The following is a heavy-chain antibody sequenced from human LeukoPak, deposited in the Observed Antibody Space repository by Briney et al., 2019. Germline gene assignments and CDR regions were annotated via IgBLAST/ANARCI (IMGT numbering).Heavy chain of an antibody. CDR3: ARAAFWFDP. J-gene: IGHJ5*02. Sequence: PSETLSPTCAVSGGSISSGGYSWSWIRQPPGKGLEWIGYIYHSGSTYYNPSLKSRVTISVDRSKNQFSLKLSSVTAADTAVYYCARAAFWFDPWGQGTLVTVSS. CDR2: IYHSGST. V-gene: IGHV4-30-2*01. CDR1: GGSISSGGYS.